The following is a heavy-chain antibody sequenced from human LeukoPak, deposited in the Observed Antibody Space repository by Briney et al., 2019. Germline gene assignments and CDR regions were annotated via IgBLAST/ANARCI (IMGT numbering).Heavy chain of an antibody. CDR3: ATFYGSGSYYNGYYFDY. V-gene: IGHV1-24*01. J-gene: IGHJ4*02. Sequence: GASVKVSCKGSGYTLTELSMHWVRQAPGKGLEWMGGFDPEDGETIYAQKFQGRVTMTEDTSTDTAYMELSSLRSEDTAVYYCATFYGSGSYYNGYYFDYWGQGTLVTVSS. CDR1: GYTLTELS. D-gene: IGHD3-10*01. CDR2: FDPEDGET.